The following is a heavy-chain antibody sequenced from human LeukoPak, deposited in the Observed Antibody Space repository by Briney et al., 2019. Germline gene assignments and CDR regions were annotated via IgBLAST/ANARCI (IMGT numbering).Heavy chain of an antibody. J-gene: IGHJ4*02. CDR2: IEQDGSEK. CDR1: GFTFSNYW. Sequence: GGSLRLSCTVSGFTFSNYWMSWVRQTPGKGLEWVANIEQDGSEKWYVDSVKGRFTISRDNAKNSLYLQMNSLRAEDTAVYYCARIPCGGDCYPTGFDYWGQGTLVTVSS. CDR3: ARIPCGGDCYPTGFDY. D-gene: IGHD2-21*02. V-gene: IGHV3-7*01.